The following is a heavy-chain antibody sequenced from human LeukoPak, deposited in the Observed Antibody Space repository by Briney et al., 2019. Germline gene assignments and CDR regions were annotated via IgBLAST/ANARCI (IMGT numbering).Heavy chain of an antibody. V-gene: IGHV3-33*01. J-gene: IGHJ6*02. D-gene: IGHD3-10*01. CDR2: IWYDGSNK. Sequence: QSGGSLRLSCAASGFTFSSYGMHWVRQAPGKGLEWVAVIWYDGSNKYYADSVKGRFTISRDNSKNTLYLQMNSLRAEDTAVYYCARDWGDYGSGITFFFRGMDVWGQGTTVTVSS. CDR1: GFTFSSYG. CDR3: ARDWGDYGSGITFFFRGMDV.